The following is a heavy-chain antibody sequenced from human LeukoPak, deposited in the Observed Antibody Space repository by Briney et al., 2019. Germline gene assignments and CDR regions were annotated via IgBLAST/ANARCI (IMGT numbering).Heavy chain of an antibody. D-gene: IGHD5-18*01. CDR1: RYRFTSYW. CDR3: ARLGAIQNWFDA. Sequence: GESLHLSCKGSRYRFTSYWISGARQMPGKGLEWMGMIDPSESYTNYSPSFQGHATISADKSISTAYLQWSSLKASDTAMYYCARLGAIQNWFDAWGQGTLVTVSS. J-gene: IGHJ5*02. V-gene: IGHV5-10-1*01. CDR2: IDPSESYT.